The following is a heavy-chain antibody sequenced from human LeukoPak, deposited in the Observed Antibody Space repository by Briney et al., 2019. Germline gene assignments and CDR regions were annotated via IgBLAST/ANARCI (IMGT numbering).Heavy chain of an antibody. V-gene: IGHV3-9*01. D-gene: IGHD3-10*01. CDR2: ISWNSGSI. Sequence: PGRSLRLSCAASGFTFDDYAMPWVRQAPGKGLEWVSGISWNSGSIGYADSVKGRFTISRDNAKNSLYLQMNSLRAEDTALYYCAKDIFTMVRGVVDYWGQGTLVTVSS. J-gene: IGHJ4*02. CDR1: GFTFDDYA. CDR3: AKDIFTMVRGVVDY.